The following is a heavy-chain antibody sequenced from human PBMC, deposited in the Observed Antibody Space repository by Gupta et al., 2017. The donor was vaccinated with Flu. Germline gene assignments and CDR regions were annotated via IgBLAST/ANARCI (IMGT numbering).Heavy chain of an antibody. CDR1: GFIFSYSG. CDR2: ISYDGSYK. D-gene: IGHD2-15*01. V-gene: IGHV3-30*18. Sequence: QVQLVESGGGVVQSGRSLRLSCSASGFIFSYSGMHWVRQAPGGGLGWVAVISYDGSYKYYGDSVKGRFTISRDNSKNTLFLQVNSLIPEDTAVYYCAKDQREYCSGGSCYPQILDYWGQGSLVTVSS. J-gene: IGHJ4*02. CDR3: AKDQREYCSGGSCYPQILDY.